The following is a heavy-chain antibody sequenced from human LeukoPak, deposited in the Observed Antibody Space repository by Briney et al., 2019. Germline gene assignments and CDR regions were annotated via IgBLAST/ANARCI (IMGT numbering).Heavy chain of an antibody. CDR3: AGGLRLEYLYDY. J-gene: IGHJ4*02. CDR2: IYYTGST. CDR1: SGSISSSY. Sequence: SETLSLTCTVSSGSISSSYLSWIRQPPGKGLEWIGYIYYTGSTNYNPSLKSRVTILADTSKNQFSLKLSSVTAADTAVYYCAGGLRLEYLYDYWGQGTLVTVSS. V-gene: IGHV4-59*01. D-gene: IGHD5-12*01.